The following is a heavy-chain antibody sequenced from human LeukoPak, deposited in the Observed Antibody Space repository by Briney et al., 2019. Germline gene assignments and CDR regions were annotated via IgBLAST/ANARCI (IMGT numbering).Heavy chain of an antibody. CDR1: GFTFTSYS. J-gene: IGHJ4*02. Sequence: GGSLRLSCAASGFTFTSYSMNWVRQAPGKGLEWVSYISSSGSTIYYADSVKGRFTISRDNAKNSLYLQMNSLRAEDTAVYYCAREGGGSYRLDYWGQGTLVTVSS. D-gene: IGHD1-26*01. CDR3: AREGGGSYRLDY. V-gene: IGHV3-48*04. CDR2: ISSSGSTI.